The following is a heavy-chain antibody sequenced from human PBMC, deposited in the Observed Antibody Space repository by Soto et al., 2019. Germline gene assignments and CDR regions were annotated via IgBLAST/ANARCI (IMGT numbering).Heavy chain of an antibody. CDR1: GGSFSGYY. CDR3: ARGLAGYIVATIKEYNWFDP. V-gene: IGHV4-34*01. CDR2: INHSGST. Sequence: SETLSLTCAVYGGSFSGYYWSWIRQPPGKGLEWIGEINHSGSTNYNPSLKSRVTISVDTSKNQFSLKLSSVTAADTAVYYCARGLAGYIVATIKEYNWFDPWGQGTLVTVSS. D-gene: IGHD5-12*01. J-gene: IGHJ5*02.